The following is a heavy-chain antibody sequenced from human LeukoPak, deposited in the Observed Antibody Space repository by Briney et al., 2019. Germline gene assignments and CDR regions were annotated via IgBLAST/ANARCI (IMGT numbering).Heavy chain of an antibody. V-gene: IGHV3-48*03. D-gene: IGHD3-22*01. CDR3: ARSQTYSYYYDSSGYLGY. Sequence: PGRTLRLSCAASGLPFSSCEKQWDRHPPRGGLGWVSYIRRRGSTIYYADSVKGRFTISRDNAKNSLYLQMNSLRAEDTAVYYCARSQTYSYYYDSSGYLGYWGQGTLVTVSS. J-gene: IGHJ4*02. CDR1: GLPFSSCE. CDR2: IRRRGSTI.